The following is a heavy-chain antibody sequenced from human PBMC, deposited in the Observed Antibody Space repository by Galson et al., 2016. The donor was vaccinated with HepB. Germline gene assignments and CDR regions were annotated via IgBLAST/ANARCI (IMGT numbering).Heavy chain of an antibody. CDR3: ARDESAVGAMGKFDY. CDR2: ISYDGSNE. J-gene: IGHJ4*02. D-gene: IGHD1-26*01. CDR1: GFTFSGYG. V-gene: IGHV3-30*03. Sequence: SLRLSCAASGFTFSGYGMHWVRQAPGKVLEWLAIISYDGSNEYYADSVKGRFTVSRDNSKNTLYLQMNSLRVEDTAVYYCARDESAVGAMGKFDYWGQGTLVTVSS.